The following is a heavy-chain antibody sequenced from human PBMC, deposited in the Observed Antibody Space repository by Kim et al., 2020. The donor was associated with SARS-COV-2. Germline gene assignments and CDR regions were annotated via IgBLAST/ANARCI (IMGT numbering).Heavy chain of an antibody. CDR2: MNPNSGNT. Sequence: ASVKVSCKASGYTFTSYDINWVRQATGQGLEWMGWMNPNSGNTGYAQKSQGRVTMTRNTSISTAYMELSSLRSEDTAVYYCARGPGGWLQFYYYYGMDVWGQGTTVTVSS. D-gene: IGHD5-12*01. CDR3: ARGPGGWLQFYYYYGMDV. V-gene: IGHV1-8*01. CDR1: GYTFTSYD. J-gene: IGHJ6*02.